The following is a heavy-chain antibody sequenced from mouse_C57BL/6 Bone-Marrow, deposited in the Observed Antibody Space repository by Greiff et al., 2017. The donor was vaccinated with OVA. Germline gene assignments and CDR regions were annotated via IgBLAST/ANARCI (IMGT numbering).Heavy chain of an antibody. Sequence: QVQLQQSGAELVRPGTSVKVSCKASGYAFTNYLIEWVKQRPGQGLEWIGVINPGSGGTNYNEKFKGKATLTEDKSSSTAYMQLSSLTSEDSAVYCCAREGFAYWGQGTLVTVSA. CDR1: GYAFTNYL. CDR2: INPGSGGT. J-gene: IGHJ3*01. V-gene: IGHV1-54*01. CDR3: AREGFAY.